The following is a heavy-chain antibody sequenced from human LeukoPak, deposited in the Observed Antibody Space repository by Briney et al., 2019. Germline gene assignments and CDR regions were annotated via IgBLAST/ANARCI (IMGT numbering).Heavy chain of an antibody. CDR3: AKESDPTPNPTNWFDP. J-gene: IGHJ5*02. V-gene: IGHV3-23*01. CDR1: GFTFSSYA. Sequence: PGGSLRLSCAASGFTFSSYAMSRVRQAPGKGLEWVSAISGSGGSTYYADSVKGRFTISRDNSKNTLYLQMNSLGAEDTAVYYCAKESDPTPNPTNWFDPWGQGTLVTVSS. CDR2: ISGSGGST.